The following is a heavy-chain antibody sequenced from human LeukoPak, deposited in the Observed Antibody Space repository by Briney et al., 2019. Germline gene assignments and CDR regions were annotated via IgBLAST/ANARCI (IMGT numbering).Heavy chain of an antibody. J-gene: IGHJ4*02. CDR3: ARGRYSNTWYVDI. CDR1: GYTFTNQD. V-gene: IGHV1-8*01. Sequence: WASVKVSCKASGYTFTNQDINWVRQATGQGLEWMGWMNPTSGNTGSAQKFQGRLTMTRDTSVSTAYMELSSLRSEDTAVYYRARGRYSNTWYVDIWGQGTLVTVSS. CDR2: MNPTSGNT. D-gene: IGHD2-2*01.